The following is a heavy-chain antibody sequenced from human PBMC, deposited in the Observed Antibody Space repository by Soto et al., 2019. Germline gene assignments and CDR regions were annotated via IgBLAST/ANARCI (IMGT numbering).Heavy chain of an antibody. D-gene: IGHD5-12*01. CDR1: GGSFSGYY. V-gene: IGHV4-34*01. CDR2: INHSGST. J-gene: IGHJ4*02. Sequence: PSETLSLTCAVYGGSFSGYYWSWTRQPPGKGLEWIGEINHSGSTNYNPSLKSRVTISVDTSKNQFSLKLSPVTAADTAVYYCALDSGYDLSYFDYWGQGTLVTVSS. CDR3: ALDSGYDLSYFDY.